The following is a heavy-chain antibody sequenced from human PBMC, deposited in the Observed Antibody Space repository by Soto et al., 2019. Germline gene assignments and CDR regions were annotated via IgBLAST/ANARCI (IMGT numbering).Heavy chain of an antibody. CDR2: INPSGGST. CDR1: GYTFTSYY. CDR3: ASLMSSQSGYIAAAGTPAFDI. D-gene: IGHD6-13*01. Sequence: GASVKVSCKSSGYTFTSYYMHWVRQAPGQGLEWMGIINPSGGSTSYAQKFQGRVTMTRDTSTSTVYMELSSLRSEDTAVYYCASLMSSQSGYIAAAGTPAFDIWGQGTMVTVSS. J-gene: IGHJ3*02. V-gene: IGHV1-46*01.